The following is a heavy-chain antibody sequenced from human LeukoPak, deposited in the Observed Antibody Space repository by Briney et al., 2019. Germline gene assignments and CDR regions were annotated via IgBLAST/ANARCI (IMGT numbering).Heavy chain of an antibody. V-gene: IGHV3-7*01. CDR2: INQDGSEK. CDR3: VRSLERFGTRDY. Sequence: GGSLRLSCAGSEFIFGAYWMTWVRQAPGEGLEWVAHINQDGSEKYYMDSVKGRFAISRDNAKKSLFLQMNSLTAEDTALYYCVRSLERFGTRDYWGQGTLVTVSS. J-gene: IGHJ4*02. D-gene: IGHD3-10*01. CDR1: EFIFGAYW.